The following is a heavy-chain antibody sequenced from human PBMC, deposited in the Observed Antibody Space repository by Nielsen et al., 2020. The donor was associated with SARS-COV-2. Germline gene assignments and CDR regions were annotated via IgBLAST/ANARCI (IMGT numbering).Heavy chain of an antibody. V-gene: IGHV3-21*01. CDR3: ARGDIAAAGIRYFQH. J-gene: IGHJ1*01. CDR1: GFTFSSYS. Sequence: GGPLRLSCAASGFTFSSYSMNWVRQAPGKGLEWVSSISSSSSYIYYADSVKGRFTISRDNAKNSLYLQMNSLRAEDTAVYYCARGDIAAAGIRYFQHWGQGTLVTVSS. D-gene: IGHD6-13*01. CDR2: ISSSSSYI.